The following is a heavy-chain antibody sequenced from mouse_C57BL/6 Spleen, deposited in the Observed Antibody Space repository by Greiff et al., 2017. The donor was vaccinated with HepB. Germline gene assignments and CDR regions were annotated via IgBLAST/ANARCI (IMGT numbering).Heavy chain of an antibody. Sequence: VQLQQSGAELVRPGASVTLSCKASGYTFTDYEMHWVKQTPVHGLEWIGAIDPETGGTAYNQKFKGKAILTADKSSSTAYMELRSLTSEDSAVYYCTRSGDGYSRRYYAMDYWGQGTSVTVSS. D-gene: IGHD2-3*01. CDR3: TRSGDGYSRRYYAMDY. CDR2: IDPETGGT. CDR1: GYTFTDYE. J-gene: IGHJ4*01. V-gene: IGHV1-15*01.